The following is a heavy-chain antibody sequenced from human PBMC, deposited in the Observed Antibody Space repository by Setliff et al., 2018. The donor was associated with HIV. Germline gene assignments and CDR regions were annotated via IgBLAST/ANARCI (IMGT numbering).Heavy chain of an antibody. CDR3: ARGWSSGWYNWFDP. CDR1: GDSFTSSY. D-gene: IGHD6-19*01. CDR2: IYYSGST. V-gene: IGHV4-59*01. Sequence: SETLFLTCTVSGDSFTSSYWSWIRQPPGKGLEWIGYIYYSGSTNYNPSLKSRVTMSVDTSKTQFSLQLSSVTAADTALYYCARGWSSGWYNWFDPWGQGTLVTVSS. J-gene: IGHJ5*02.